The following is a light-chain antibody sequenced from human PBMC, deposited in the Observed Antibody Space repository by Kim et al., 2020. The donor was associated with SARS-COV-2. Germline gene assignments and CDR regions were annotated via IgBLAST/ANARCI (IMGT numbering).Light chain of an antibody. CDR1: QSFDTW. J-gene: IGKJ1*01. V-gene: IGKV1-5*01. Sequence: DIQMTQYPSTLSASIGDRVILTCRASQSFDTWLAWYQQKPGKAPKLLIYDASTLESGVPSRFSGRGSGTEFTLTISSLQPDDFATYYCHQYAGYIPTFGQGTKVDI. CDR2: DAS. CDR3: HQYAGYIPT.